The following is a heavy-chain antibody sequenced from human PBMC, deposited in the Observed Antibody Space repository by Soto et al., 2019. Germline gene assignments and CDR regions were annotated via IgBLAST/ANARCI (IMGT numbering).Heavy chain of an antibody. J-gene: IGHJ4*02. CDR1: GFSFSTYP. V-gene: IGHV3-23*01. Sequence: EVQLLESGGGLVQPGGSLRLSCATSGFSFSTYPMSWVRQAPGKGLEWVTAISANGRGTSYADSVKGRFTILRDNSKTTLFLQMNSLRADDTAVYFCVKKRSYDRTNYDHFDYWGQGTLVTVSS. CDR3: VKKRSYDRTNYDHFDY. D-gene: IGHD3-22*01. CDR2: ISANGRGT.